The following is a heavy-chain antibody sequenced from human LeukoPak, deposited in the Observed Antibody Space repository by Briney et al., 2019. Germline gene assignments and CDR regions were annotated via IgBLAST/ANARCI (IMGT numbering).Heavy chain of an antibody. Sequence: SETLSLTCTVSGGSISSGDYYWSWIRQPPGKGLEWIGYIYYSGSTYYNPSLKSRVTISVDTPKNQFSLKLSSVTAADTAVYYCASRVSYYDSSGYSDYWGQGTLVTVSS. CDR3: ASRVSYYDSSGYSDY. CDR1: GGSISSGDYY. J-gene: IGHJ4*02. CDR2: IYYSGST. D-gene: IGHD3-22*01. V-gene: IGHV4-30-4*08.